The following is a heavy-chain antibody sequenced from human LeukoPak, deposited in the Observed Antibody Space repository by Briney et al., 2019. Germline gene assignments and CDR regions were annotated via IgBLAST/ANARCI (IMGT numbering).Heavy chain of an antibody. CDR2: ITGSGGNT. CDR3: GRGGSSWLYFFEY. D-gene: IGHD6-13*01. CDR1: GFTFSSYA. J-gene: IGHJ4*02. Sequence: GGSLRLSCAASGFTFSSYAMSWVRQAPGKGLEWVSSITGSGGNTYFADSVKGRFTISRDNSKNTLYLQMNSLRAEDTALYYCGRGGSSWLYFFEYWGQGTPVTVSP. V-gene: IGHV3-23*01.